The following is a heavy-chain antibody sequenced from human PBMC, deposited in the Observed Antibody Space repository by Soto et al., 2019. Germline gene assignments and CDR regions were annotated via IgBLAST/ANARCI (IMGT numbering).Heavy chain of an antibody. CDR1: GGTFSSYA. V-gene: IGHV1-69*13. J-gene: IGHJ4*02. D-gene: IGHD3-22*01. Sequence: GASVKVSCKASGGTFSSYAISWVRQAPGQGLEWMGGIIPIFGTANYAQKFQGRVTITADESTSTAYMELSSLRSEDTAVYYCAYDSIGYYYVKGAYWGQGTQVTVSS. CDR3: AYDSIGYYYVKGAY. CDR2: IIPIFGTA.